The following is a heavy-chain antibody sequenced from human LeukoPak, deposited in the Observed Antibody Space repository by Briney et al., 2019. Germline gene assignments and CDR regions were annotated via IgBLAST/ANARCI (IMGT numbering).Heavy chain of an antibody. Sequence: AASVKVSCKASGYTFTSYAMNRVRQAPGQGLEWMGWINTNTGNPTYAQGFTGRFVFSLDTSVSTAYLQISSLEAEDTAVYYCARPNSGSYYNYYYYYGMDVWGQGTTVTVSS. CDR3: ARPNSGSYYNYYYYYGMDV. J-gene: IGHJ6*02. CDR1: GYTFTSYA. V-gene: IGHV7-4-1*02. CDR2: INTNTGNP. D-gene: IGHD3-10*01.